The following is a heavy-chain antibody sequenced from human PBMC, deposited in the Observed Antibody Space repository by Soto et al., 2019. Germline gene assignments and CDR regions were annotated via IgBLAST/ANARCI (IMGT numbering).Heavy chain of an antibody. V-gene: IGHV4-34*01. D-gene: IGHD6-19*01. J-gene: IGHJ4*02. CDR3: ARGAYSSGWYGEFDY. Sequence: PSETLSLTCTVSGASISGYYWSWIRQPPGKGLEWIGEINHSGSTNYNPSLKSRVTISVDTSKNQFSLKLSSVTAADTAVYYCARGAYSSGWYGEFDYWGQGTLVTVSS. CDR1: GASISGYY. CDR2: INHSGST.